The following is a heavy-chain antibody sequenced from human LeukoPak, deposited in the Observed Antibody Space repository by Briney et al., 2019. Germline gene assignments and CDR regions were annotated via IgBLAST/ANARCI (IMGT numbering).Heavy chain of an antibody. D-gene: IGHD6-13*01. V-gene: IGHV4-59*01. Sequence: SETLSLTCTVSGGSISSYYWSWIRQPPGKGLEWIGYIYYSGSTNYNPSLKSRVTISVDTSKKQFSLKLTSVTVADTAVYYCARDIGYSSSWYWEGNWFDPWGQGTLVTVSS. CDR3: ARDIGYSSSWYWEGNWFDP. J-gene: IGHJ5*02. CDR2: IYYSGST. CDR1: GGSISSYY.